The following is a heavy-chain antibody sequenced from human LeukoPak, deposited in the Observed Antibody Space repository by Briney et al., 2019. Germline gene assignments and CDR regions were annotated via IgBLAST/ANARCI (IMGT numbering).Heavy chain of an antibody. Sequence: GGSLRLSCAASGFTFSSYAMHWVRQAPGKGLEWVAVISYDGSNKYYADSVKGRFTISRDNSKNTLYLQMNSLRAEDTAVYYCARDKMTGDSYFDYWGQGILVTVSS. CDR3: ARDKMTGDSYFDY. D-gene: IGHD7-27*01. J-gene: IGHJ4*02. CDR2: ISYDGSNK. CDR1: GFTFSSYA. V-gene: IGHV3-30-3*01.